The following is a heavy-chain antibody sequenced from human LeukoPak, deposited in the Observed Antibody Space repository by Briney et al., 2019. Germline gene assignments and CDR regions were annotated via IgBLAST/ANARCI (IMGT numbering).Heavy chain of an antibody. Sequence: PGGSLRLSCAASGFTFSSYSMNWVRQAPGKGLEWVSSISSSSSYIYYADSVKGRFTISRDNAKDSLYLQMNSLRAEDTAVYYCARGRCSSSCSNWFDPWGQGTLVTVSS. J-gene: IGHJ5*02. CDR1: GFTFSSYS. CDR2: ISSSSSYI. D-gene: IGHD6-13*01. V-gene: IGHV3-21*04. CDR3: ARGRCSSSCSNWFDP.